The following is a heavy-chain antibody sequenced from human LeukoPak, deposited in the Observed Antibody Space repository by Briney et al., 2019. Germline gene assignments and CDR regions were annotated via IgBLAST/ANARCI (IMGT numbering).Heavy chain of an antibody. D-gene: IGHD6-13*01. CDR3: ARHQHQQPHDY. J-gene: IGHJ4*02. CDR2: ISYSGST. CDR1: GGSITSSGHY. V-gene: IGHV4-39*01. Sequence: SETLSLTCTVSGGSITSSGHYWDWIRRPPAEGLEWIGDISYSGSTYYNPSLRSRVTMSVDTSKNQFSLKLTSVTVADTAVYYCARHQHQQPHDYWGQGTLVTVSS.